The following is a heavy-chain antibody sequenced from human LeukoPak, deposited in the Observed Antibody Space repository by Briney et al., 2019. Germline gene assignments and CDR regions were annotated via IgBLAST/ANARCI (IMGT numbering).Heavy chain of an antibody. J-gene: IGHJ3*02. V-gene: IGHV3-33*01. Sequence: GGSLRLPCAASDIILSRNIMHWVRQTPGKGLEWVAVLWRDASQKSHLDSLKGRFIISRDNSKNTLYLDMSDLRVEDTALYYCVREQDGFDIWGRGTMVTVSS. CDR2: LWRDASQK. CDR1: DIILSRNI. CDR3: VREQDGFDI.